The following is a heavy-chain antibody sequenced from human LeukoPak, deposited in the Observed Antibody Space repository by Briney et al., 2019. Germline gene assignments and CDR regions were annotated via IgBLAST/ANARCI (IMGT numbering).Heavy chain of an antibody. D-gene: IGHD3-22*01. Sequence: GESLKISCKGSGYTFINYWIGWVRQMPGKGLEWMGIIYPGDSDTRYSPSFQGQVTISADKSISTAYLQWSSLKASDTAMYYCARPLNYYDSSEAFDIWGQGTMVTVSS. CDR2: IYPGDSDT. J-gene: IGHJ3*02. V-gene: IGHV5-51*01. CDR3: ARPLNYYDSSEAFDI. CDR1: GYTFINYW.